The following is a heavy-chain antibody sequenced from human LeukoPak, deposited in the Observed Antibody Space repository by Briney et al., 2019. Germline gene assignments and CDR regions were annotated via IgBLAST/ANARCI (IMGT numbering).Heavy chain of an antibody. J-gene: IGHJ4*02. CDR1: GSTFSDAW. D-gene: IGHD2-21*02. CDR3: STSLRGSDCCLHY. Sequence: GGSLRLSCAASGSTFSDAWVSWVRQAPGMGLEWVGRIKSKTDGGTTDYAAPVKGRFSISRDDSSGTLYLLMNSLKIEDTAVYYCSTSLRGSDCCLHYWGQGTLVAVSS. CDR2: IKSKTDGGTT. V-gene: IGHV3-15*01.